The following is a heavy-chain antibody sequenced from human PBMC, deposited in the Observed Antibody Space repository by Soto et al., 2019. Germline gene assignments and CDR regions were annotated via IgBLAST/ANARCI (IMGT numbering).Heavy chain of an antibody. CDR2: IDNAGTDS. Sequence: EVQLVESGGGLVQPGGSLRLSCAASGFTLSGRSMHWVRQAPGKGLVWVSGIDNAGTDSTYADSVKGRFTSSRDNAKNMLYLQMNSLGVEDTAVYYCARGWFGPDVCGKGTTVTVSS. CDR3: ARGWFGPDV. V-gene: IGHV3-74*01. J-gene: IGHJ6*04. CDR1: GFTLSGRS. D-gene: IGHD3-10*01.